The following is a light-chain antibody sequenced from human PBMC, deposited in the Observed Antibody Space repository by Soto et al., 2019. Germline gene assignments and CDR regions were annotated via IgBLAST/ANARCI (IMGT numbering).Light chain of an antibody. CDR3: QQYGTSEII. V-gene: IGKV3-20*01. J-gene: IGKJ5*01. CDR1: QSLVTTY. CDR2: DTS. Sequence: EVVLTQSPGSLSLSPGDRATLSCRASQSLVTTYVAWYQQKAGQAPRLLIYDTSSRASGIPDRFSGSGSGTDFTLTISRLETEDFAVFYCQQYGTSEIIFGQGTRLEIK.